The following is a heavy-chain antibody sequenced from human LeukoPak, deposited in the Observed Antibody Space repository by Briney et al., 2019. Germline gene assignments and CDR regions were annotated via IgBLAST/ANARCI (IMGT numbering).Heavy chain of an antibody. CDR1: RFTFSSYW. V-gene: IGHV3-7*01. Sequence: GGSLRLSCAASRFTFSSYWMSWVRQAPGKGLEWVANINQDGSEKYYVDSVKGRFTISRDNAKNSLFLQMNSLRAEDTAVYYCTRDQDYASGYWGQGTLVTVSS. D-gene: IGHD4-17*01. J-gene: IGHJ4*02. CDR3: TRDQDYASGY. CDR2: INQDGSEK.